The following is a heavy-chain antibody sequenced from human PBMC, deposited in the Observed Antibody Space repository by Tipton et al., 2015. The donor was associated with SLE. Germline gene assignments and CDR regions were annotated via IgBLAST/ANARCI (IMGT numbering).Heavy chain of an antibody. CDR2: IYYSGST. J-gene: IGHJ5*02. D-gene: IGHD6-19*01. Sequence: TLSLTCTVSGGSISSYYWSWILQPPGKGLEWIGYIYYSGSTNYNPSLKSRVTISVDTSKNQFSLKLSSVTAADTAVYYCARRRIGYSSGWDPWFDPWGQGTLVTVSS. CDR3: ARRRIGYSSGWDPWFDP. V-gene: IGHV4-59*08. CDR1: GGSISSYY.